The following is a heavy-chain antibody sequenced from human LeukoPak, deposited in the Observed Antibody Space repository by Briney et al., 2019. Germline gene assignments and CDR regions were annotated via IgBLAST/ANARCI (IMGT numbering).Heavy chain of an antibody. V-gene: IGHV4-34*01. D-gene: IGHD3-16*01. CDR3: ARGVDDAADGADCFDP. J-gene: IGHJ5*02. Sequence: SETLSLICAVYGGSFSDYYWNWIRQSPGKGLEWIGEINHSGSTRYNPPLTGRVTISVDTSKNQFSLKLSSVTAADTAVYYCARGVDDAADGADCFDPWGQGTLVTVSS. CDR2: INHSGST. CDR1: GGSFSDYY.